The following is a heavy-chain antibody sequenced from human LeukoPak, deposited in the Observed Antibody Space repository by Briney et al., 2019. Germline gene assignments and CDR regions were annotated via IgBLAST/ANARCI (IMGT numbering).Heavy chain of an antibody. Sequence: SETLSLTCTVSGGSISSYYWSWIRQPPGKGLKWIGEISHSGSTNYNPSLKSRVTISVDTSKNQFSLKLSSVTAADTAVYYCARTRSGLWGQGTLVTVSS. CDR3: ARTRSGL. CDR1: GGSISSYY. J-gene: IGHJ4*02. V-gene: IGHV4-34*01. CDR2: ISHSGST. D-gene: IGHD3-10*01.